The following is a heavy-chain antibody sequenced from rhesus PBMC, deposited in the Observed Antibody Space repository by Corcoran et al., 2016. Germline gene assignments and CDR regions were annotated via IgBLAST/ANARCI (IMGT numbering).Heavy chain of an antibody. V-gene: IGHV4-173*01. D-gene: IGHD6-31*01. CDR2: TSGSGGGT. CDR1: GGSISRNY. J-gene: IGHJ5-1*01. Sequence: QLQLQESGPGLVKPSETLSRTCAVSGGSISRNYWGWIRQPPGKGLGWIGRTSGSGGGTDYHPALTSLFTISTDTSKNQFSLKLSFVTAADTAVYYCAREGSGWYGRFDVWGPGVLVTVSS. CDR3: AREGSGWYGRFDV.